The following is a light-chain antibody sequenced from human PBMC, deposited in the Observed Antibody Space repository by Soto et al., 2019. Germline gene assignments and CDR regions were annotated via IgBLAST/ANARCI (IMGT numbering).Light chain of an antibody. CDR1: QGFXSY. Sequence: IELTQSPSSLSLSQGERATLACRASQGFXSYLVWYEQKPGQTPRLILXYASTRGNGILTRFSGSRSGREFTLTLSSLQSEEFSVYYCQQYNNCPPKTFGQGTRLDIK. CDR3: QQYNNCPPKT. V-gene: IGKV3-15*01. J-gene: IGKJ5*01. CDR2: YAS.